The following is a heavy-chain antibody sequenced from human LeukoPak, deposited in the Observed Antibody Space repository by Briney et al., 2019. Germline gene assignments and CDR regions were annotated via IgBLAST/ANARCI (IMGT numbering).Heavy chain of an antibody. J-gene: IGHJ6*02. CDR2: IYSGGSA. CDR3: ARHYSSSWYTGNYYYGMDV. V-gene: IGHV3-66*04. D-gene: IGHD6-13*01. Sequence: HPGGSLRLSCAASGFTVSSNYMSWVRQAPGKGLEWVSVIYSGGSAYYADSVKGRFTISRDNSKNTLYLQMNSLRAEDTAVYYCARHYSSSWYTGNYYYGMDVWGQGTTVTVSS. CDR1: GFTVSSNY.